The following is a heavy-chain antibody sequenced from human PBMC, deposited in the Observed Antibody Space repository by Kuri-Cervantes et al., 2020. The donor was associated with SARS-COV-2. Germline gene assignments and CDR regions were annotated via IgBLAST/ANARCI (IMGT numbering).Heavy chain of an antibody. D-gene: IGHD3-10*01. CDR1: GYTFTGYY. V-gene: IGHV1-2*02. CDR2: INPNSGGT. Sequence: ASVKVSCKASGYTFTGYYMHWVRQAPGQGLEWMGWINPNSGGTNYAQKFQGRVTMTRDTSTSTVYMELSSLRSEDTAVYYCARDYAGYYYGSGTTLWGQGTLVTVSS. CDR3: ARDYAGYYYGSGTTL. J-gene: IGHJ4*02.